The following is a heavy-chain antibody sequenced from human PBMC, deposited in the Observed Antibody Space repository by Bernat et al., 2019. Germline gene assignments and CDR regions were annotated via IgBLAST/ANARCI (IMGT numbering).Heavy chain of an antibody. Sequence: QVQLVESGGGVVQPGRSLRLSCAASGFTFSSYAMHWVRQAPGKGLEWVAVISYDGSNKYSADSVKGRFTISRDNSKNTLYLQMNSLRAEDTAVYYCAREKQWLVIGLQGYFDYWRQGTLVTVSS. CDR1: GFTFSSYA. CDR2: ISYDGSNK. V-gene: IGHV3-30-3*01. D-gene: IGHD6-19*01. J-gene: IGHJ4*02. CDR3: AREKQWLVIGLQGYFDY.